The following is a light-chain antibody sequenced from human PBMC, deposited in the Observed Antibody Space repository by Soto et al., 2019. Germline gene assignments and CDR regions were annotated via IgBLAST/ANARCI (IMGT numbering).Light chain of an antibody. Sequence: EIVLTQSPGTLSLSPGERATLSCRASQTVSSTSLAWYQQKPGQAPRLLIYGASSRAIGIPDRFSGSGSGTDFTLPISRLEPEDFAVYYCQQYGSSPRTFGQGTKVEIK. CDR1: QTVSSTS. V-gene: IGKV3-20*01. CDR3: QQYGSSPRT. J-gene: IGKJ1*01. CDR2: GAS.